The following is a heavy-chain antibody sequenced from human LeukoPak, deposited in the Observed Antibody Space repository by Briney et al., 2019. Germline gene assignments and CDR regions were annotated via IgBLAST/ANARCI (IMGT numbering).Heavy chain of an antibody. CDR3: AKMPFVVVVAARNWFDP. D-gene: IGHD2-15*01. CDR1: GFTFSSYS. J-gene: IGHJ5*02. CDR2: ISGSGGST. Sequence: GGSLRLSCAASGFTFSSYSMNWVRQAPGKGLEWVSAISGSGGSTYYADSVKGRFTISRDNSKNTLYLQMNSLRAEDTAVYYCAKMPFVVVVAARNWFDPWGQGTLVTVSS. V-gene: IGHV3-23*01.